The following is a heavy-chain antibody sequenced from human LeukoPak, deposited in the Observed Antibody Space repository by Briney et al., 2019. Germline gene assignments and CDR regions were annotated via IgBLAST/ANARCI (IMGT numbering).Heavy chain of an antibody. V-gene: IGHV3-7*01. CDR1: GFIFGGYW. D-gene: IGHD1-26*01. CDR2: IKQDGSET. CDR3: ARDILRVGVTLYFDY. Sequence: PGGSLRLSCAASGFIFGGYWMSWVRQAPEKGLEWVAMIKQDGSETHYVDSVKGRFTIFRDNAKNSLYLQMDSLRAEDTAVYYCARDILRVGVTLYFDYWGQGNLVTVSS. J-gene: IGHJ4*02.